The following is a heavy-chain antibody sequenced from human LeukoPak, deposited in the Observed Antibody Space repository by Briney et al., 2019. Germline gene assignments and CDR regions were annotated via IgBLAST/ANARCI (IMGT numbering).Heavy chain of an antibody. D-gene: IGHD3-9*01. CDR2: INPSGGST. CDR3: ARDLTLTGYWFDP. CDR1: GYTFTSHY. J-gene: IGHJ5*02. V-gene: IGHV1-46*01. Sequence: ASVKVSCKASGYTFTSHYMHWVRQAPGQGLEWMGIINPSGGSTSYAQKFQGRVTMTRDTSTSTVYMELSSLRSEDTAVYYCARDLTLTGYWFDPWGQGTLVTVSS.